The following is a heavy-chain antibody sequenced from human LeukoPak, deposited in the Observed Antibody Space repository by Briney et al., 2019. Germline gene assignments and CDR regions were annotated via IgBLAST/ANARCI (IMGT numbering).Heavy chain of an antibody. CDR3: ARWPFGSSWYFDY. CDR1: GFTFSSYS. Sequence: GGSLRLSCAASGFTFSSYSMNWVRQAPGKGLEWVSYISSSSSTIYYAHSVKGRFTISRDNAKNSLYLQMNSLRDEDTAVYYCARWPFGSSWYFDYWGQGTLVTVSS. D-gene: IGHD6-13*01. CDR2: ISSSSSTI. J-gene: IGHJ4*02. V-gene: IGHV3-48*02.